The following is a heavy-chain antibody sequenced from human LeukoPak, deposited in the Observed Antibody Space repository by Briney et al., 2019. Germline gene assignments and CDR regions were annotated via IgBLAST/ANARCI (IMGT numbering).Heavy chain of an antibody. V-gene: IGHV3-7*01. CDR2: IREDGSEK. J-gene: IGHJ4*02. CDR3: ARPSFTSGSYFDH. CDR1: AFALSDYW. D-gene: IGHD3-22*01. Sequence: RGSLRLSCATSAFALSDYWMSWVRQTPGKGLEWVANIREDGSEKYYVDSVKGRFTISRDNAKNPLYLQMNSLSGEDTAVYFCARPSFTSGSYFDHWGQGTLVTVSS.